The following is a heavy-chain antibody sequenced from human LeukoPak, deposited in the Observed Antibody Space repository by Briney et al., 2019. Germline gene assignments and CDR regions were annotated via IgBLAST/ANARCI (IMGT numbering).Heavy chain of an antibody. CDR3: ASGLVQLYYYYYMDV. CDR2: IIPIFGTA. Sequence: SVKVSCKASGGTFSSYAISWVRQAPGQGLEWMGGIIPIFGTANYAQKFQGRVTITTDESTSTAYMELSSLRSEDTAVYYCASGLVQLYYYYYMDVWGKGTTVTVSS. J-gene: IGHJ6*03. D-gene: IGHD6-6*01. V-gene: IGHV1-69*05. CDR1: GGTFSSYA.